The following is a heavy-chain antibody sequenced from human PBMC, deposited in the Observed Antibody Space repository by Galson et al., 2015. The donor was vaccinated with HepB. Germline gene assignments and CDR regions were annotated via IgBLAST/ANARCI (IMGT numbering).Heavy chain of an antibody. CDR3: AREGSSSAYYYYYYMDV. J-gene: IGHJ6*03. V-gene: IGHV3-74*01. CDR1: GFTFSSYW. Sequence: SLRLSCAASGFTFSSYWMHWVRQAPGKGLVWVSRINSDGSSTSYADSVKGRFTISRDNAKNTLYLQMNSLRAEDTAVYYCAREGSSSAYYYYYYMDVWGKGTTVTVSS. D-gene: IGHD6-6*01. CDR2: INSDGSST.